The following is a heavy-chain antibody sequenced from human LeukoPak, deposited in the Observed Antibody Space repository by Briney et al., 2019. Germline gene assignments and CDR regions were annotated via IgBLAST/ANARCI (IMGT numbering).Heavy chain of an antibody. CDR1: GYTFTSYD. Sequence: ASVKVSCKASGYTFTSYDINWVRQATGQGLEWMGWMNPNSGNTGYAQKFQGRVTITRNTSISTAYMELSSLRSDDSAVYDCARVSDAFDIWGQGTMVTVSS. CDR2: MNPNSGNT. J-gene: IGHJ3*02. CDR3: ARVSDAFDI. V-gene: IGHV1-8*03.